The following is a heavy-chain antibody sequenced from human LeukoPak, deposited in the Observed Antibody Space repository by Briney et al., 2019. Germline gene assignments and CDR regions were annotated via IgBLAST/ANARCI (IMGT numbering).Heavy chain of an antibody. Sequence: GGSLRLSCAASGFTFSSYGMHWVRQAPGKGLEWVAVISYDGSNKYYADSVKGRFTISRDNSKNTLYLQMNSLRAEDTAVYYCAKDLAGTRVFDYWGQGTLVTVSS. V-gene: IGHV3-30*18. CDR1: GFTFSSYG. J-gene: IGHJ4*02. CDR2: ISYDGSNK. D-gene: IGHD6-13*01. CDR3: AKDLAGTRVFDY.